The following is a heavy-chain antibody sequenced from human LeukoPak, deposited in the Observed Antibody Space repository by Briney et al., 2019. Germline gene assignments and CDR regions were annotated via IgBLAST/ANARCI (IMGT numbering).Heavy chain of an antibody. CDR2: INPSGGST. J-gene: IGHJ4*01. D-gene: IGHD1-26*01. V-gene: IGHV1-46*01. CDR3: AIPQRGRSTQYYFDY. CDR1: GYTFTSYY. Sequence: EASVKVSCKASGYTFTSYYMHWVRQAPGQGLEWMGIINPSGGSTSYAQKFQGRVTMTRDTSTSTVYMELSSLRSEDTAVYYCAIPQRGRSTQYYFDYWGQGTLVTVSA.